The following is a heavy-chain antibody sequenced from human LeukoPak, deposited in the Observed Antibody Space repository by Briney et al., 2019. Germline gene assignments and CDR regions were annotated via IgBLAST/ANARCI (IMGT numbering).Heavy chain of an antibody. J-gene: IGHJ6*03. CDR2: MNPNSGNT. CDR3: ARGAPDFWSVYYMDV. V-gene: IGHV1-8*03. D-gene: IGHD3-3*01. Sequence: ASVKVSGMASGYTFTSSDINWVRPATGQGLEWMRWMNPNSGNTGYAQKFQGRVTITRNTSVSTAYMELSSLRSEDTAVYYCARGAPDFWSVYYMDVWGKGTTVTVSS. CDR1: GYTFTSSD.